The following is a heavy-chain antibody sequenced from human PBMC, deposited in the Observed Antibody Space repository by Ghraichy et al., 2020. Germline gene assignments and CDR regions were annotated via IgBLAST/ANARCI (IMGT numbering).Heavy chain of an antibody. Sequence: SETLSLTCAVSGYSISSGYYWGWIRQPPGKGLEWIGNIFHGGSTYYNPSLKSRVTISVDTSKNQFSLKLSSVTAADTAVYYCAREVGYCSSTSCSSLDYWGQGTLVTVSS. CDR1: GYSISSGYY. D-gene: IGHD2-2*01. CDR2: IFHGGST. V-gene: IGHV4-38-2*02. J-gene: IGHJ4*02. CDR3: AREVGYCSSTSCSSLDY.